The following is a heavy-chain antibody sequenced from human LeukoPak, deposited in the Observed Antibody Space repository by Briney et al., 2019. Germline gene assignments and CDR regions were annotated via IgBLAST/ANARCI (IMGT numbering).Heavy chain of an antibody. D-gene: IGHD4-11*01. CDR3: ARLITVTTAFNWFDP. CDR1: GGSISSYY. J-gene: IGHJ5*02. Sequence: PSETLSLTCTVSGGSISSYYWSWIRQPPGKGLEWIGYIYYSGSTYYNPSLKSRVTISVDTSKNQFSLKLSSVTAADTAVYYCARLITVTTAFNWFDPWGQGTLVTVSS. V-gene: IGHV4-59*12. CDR2: IYYSGST.